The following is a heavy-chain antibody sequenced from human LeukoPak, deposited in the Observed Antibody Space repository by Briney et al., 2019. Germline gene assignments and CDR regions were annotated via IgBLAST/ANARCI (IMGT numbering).Heavy chain of an antibody. CDR1: GYTFTGYY. J-gene: IGHJ4*02. V-gene: IGHV1-2*02. Sequence: ASVKVSCKASGYTFTGYYMHWVRQAPGQGLEWMEWINPNSGGTNYAQKFQGRVTMTRDTSISTAYIELSRLRSDDTAVYYCARDRYYYGSGTIQIDHWGQGTLVTVSS. D-gene: IGHD3-10*01. CDR2: INPNSGGT. CDR3: ARDRYYYGSGTIQIDH.